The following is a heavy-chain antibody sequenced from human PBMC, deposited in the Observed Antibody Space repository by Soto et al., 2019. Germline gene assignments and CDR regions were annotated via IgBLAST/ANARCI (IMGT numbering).Heavy chain of an antibody. V-gene: IGHV4-59*01. CDR3: VREIDASGYGVIDY. D-gene: IGHD3-22*01. CDR2: IYYSGST. J-gene: IGHJ4*02. Sequence: SETLSLTCTVSGGSISGYYWSWIRQPPGKGLEWIGYIYYSGSTNYNPSLKSRVTMTRDTSTATVYMELSNLKSEDTAVYYCVREIDASGYGVIDYWGQGILVTVPS. CDR1: GGSISGYY.